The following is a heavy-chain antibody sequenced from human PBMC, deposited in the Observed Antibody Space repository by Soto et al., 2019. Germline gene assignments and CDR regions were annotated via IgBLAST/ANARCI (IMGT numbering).Heavy chain of an antibody. CDR1: GFTFSSYG. D-gene: IGHD4-17*01. CDR2: ISYDGSNK. Sequence: QVQLVESGGGVVQPGRSLRLSCAASGFTFSSYGMHWVRQAPGKGLEWVAVISYDGSNKYSADSVKSRFTISRDNSKNTLELQMSTLRAEDTAVYYCAKFVGDGDYDDYWGQGTLVTVSS. J-gene: IGHJ4*02. CDR3: AKFVGDGDYDDY. V-gene: IGHV3-30*18.